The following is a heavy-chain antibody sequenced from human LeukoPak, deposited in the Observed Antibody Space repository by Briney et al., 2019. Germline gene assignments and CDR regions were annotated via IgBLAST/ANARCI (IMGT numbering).Heavy chain of an antibody. CDR3: ARFDILTGYYN. J-gene: IGHJ4*02. Sequence: SETLSLTCTVSGGSISSSSYYWGWIRQPPGKGLEWIGSIYYSGSTYYNPSLKSRVTISVDTSKNQFSLKLSSVTAADTAVYYCARFDILTGYYNWGQGTLVTVSS. CDR1: GGSISSSSYY. V-gene: IGHV4-39*01. CDR2: IYYSGST. D-gene: IGHD3-9*01.